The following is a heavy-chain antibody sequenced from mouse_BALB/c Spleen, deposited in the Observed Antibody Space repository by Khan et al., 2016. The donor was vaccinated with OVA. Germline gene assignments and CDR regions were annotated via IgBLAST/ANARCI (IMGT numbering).Heavy chain of an antibody. CDR3: ASSRYWSWFAS. J-gene: IGHJ3*01. V-gene: IGHV5-17*02. CDR1: GFTFSSFG. D-gene: IGHD2-12*01. Sequence: EVKLMESGGGLVQPGGSRKLSCTASGFTFSSFGMHWVRQAPEKGLEWVAYIGSDSSTIYYADTVKGRFTISRDNPKNTLLLQLTSLRSEDTAMYDCASSRYWSWFASWGQGTLVTVSA. CDR2: IGSDSSTI.